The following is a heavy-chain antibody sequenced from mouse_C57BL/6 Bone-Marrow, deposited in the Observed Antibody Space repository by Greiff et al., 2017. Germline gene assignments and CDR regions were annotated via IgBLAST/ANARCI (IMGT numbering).Heavy chain of an antibody. Sequence: VQLQQPGAELVKPGASVKMSCKASGYTFPSYWITWVKQRPGQGLEWIGDIYPGSGSTNYNEKFKSKATLTVDTSSSTAYMELSSLTSEDSAVYCFARSVAYYYCSSSYYARDYWGRGASVTVSS. D-gene: IGHD1-1*01. V-gene: IGHV1-55*01. CDR3: ARSVAYYYCSSSYYARDY. J-gene: IGHJ4*01. CDR1: GYTFPSYW. CDR2: IYPGSGST.